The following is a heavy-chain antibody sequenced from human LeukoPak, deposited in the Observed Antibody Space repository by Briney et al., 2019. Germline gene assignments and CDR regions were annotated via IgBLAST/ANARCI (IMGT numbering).Heavy chain of an antibody. CDR2: IYYSGRT. Sequence: SETLSLTCTVSGGSISSYYWSWIRQPPGKGLDWIGYIYYSGRTNYNPSLKSRVTISVDTSKNQFSLKLSSVTAADTAVYYCVRSSTGSYFDYWGQGTLVTVSS. D-gene: IGHD2-2*01. CDR1: GGSISSYY. V-gene: IGHV4-59*01. CDR3: VRSSTGSYFDY. J-gene: IGHJ4*02.